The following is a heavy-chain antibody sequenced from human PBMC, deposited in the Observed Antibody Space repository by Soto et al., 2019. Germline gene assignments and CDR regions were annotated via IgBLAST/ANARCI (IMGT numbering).Heavy chain of an antibody. CDR1: GGSFASNNW. CDR2: IYRTGST. CDR3: ASRDPGTSVDY. J-gene: IGHJ4*02. D-gene: IGHD1-7*01. Sequence: PSETLSLTCAVSGGSFASNNWWTWVRQPPGQGLEWIGQIYRTGSTNYNPSLKSRVTIQLDKNEKRFSRKVTSLTAADTAVYYCASRDPGTSVDYWAQGTLVTVYS. V-gene: IGHV4-4*02.